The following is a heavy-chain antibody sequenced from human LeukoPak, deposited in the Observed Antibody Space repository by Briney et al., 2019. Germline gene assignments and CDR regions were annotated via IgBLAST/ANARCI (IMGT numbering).Heavy chain of an antibody. CDR2: IYTSGST. D-gene: IGHD6-19*01. CDR1: GGSISSGSYY. CDR3: ARAGGSGLIDY. V-gene: IGHV4-61*02. Sequence: TLSLTCTVSGGSISSGSYYWSWIRQPAGKGLEWIGRIYTSGSTNYNPSLKSRVTISVDTSKNQFSLKLSSVTAADTAVYYCARAGGSGLIDYWGQGTLVTVSS. J-gene: IGHJ4*02.